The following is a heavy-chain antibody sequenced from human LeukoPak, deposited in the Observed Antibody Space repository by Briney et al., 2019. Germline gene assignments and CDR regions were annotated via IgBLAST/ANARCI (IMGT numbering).Heavy chain of an antibody. CDR3: ARDRPATENWYFDL. V-gene: IGHV4-61*10. CDR2: MSSNGIS. J-gene: IGHJ2*01. D-gene: IGHD1-26*01. CDR1: DGSISSHNYF. Sequence: SETLSLTRNVSDGSISSHNYFWSWIRQPAGKGLEWIGRMSSNGISTYNPSLKSRVTISIDTSRNQFSMNLNSVTAADTAVYYCARDRPATENWYFDLWGRGTLVTVSS.